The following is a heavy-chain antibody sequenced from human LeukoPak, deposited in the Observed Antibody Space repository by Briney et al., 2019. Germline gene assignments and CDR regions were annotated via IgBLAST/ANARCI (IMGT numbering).Heavy chain of an antibody. V-gene: IGHV3-30-3*01. D-gene: IGHD1-26*01. CDR1: GFTFSNYA. Sequence: PGRSLRLSCAASGFTFSNYAMHWVRQAPGKGLEWVAVISFDGSNKYYTDSVKGRFTISRDNSKNTLYVQMNSLRAEDTAVYYCRGGTSYYHNGVDVWGQGTTVTVSS. CDR3: RGGTSYYHNGVDV. J-gene: IGHJ6*02. CDR2: ISFDGSNK.